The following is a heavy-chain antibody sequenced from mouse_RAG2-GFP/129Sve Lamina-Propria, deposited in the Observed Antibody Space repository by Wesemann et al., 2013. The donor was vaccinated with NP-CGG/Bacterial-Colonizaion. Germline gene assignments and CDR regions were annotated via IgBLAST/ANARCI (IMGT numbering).Heavy chain of an antibody. CDR3: ARYENRGYSYAMDY. CDR2: IYPGSGST. Sequence: QVQLQQPGAELVKPGASVKMSCKASGYTFTSYWITWVKQRPGQGLEWIGDIYPGSGSTNYNEKFKSKATLTVDTSSSTAYMQLSSLTSEDSAVYYCARYENRGYSYAMDYWGSRNLSHRLL. J-gene: IGHJ4*01. CDR1: GYTFTSYW. V-gene: IGHV1-55*01. D-gene: IGHD2-3*01.